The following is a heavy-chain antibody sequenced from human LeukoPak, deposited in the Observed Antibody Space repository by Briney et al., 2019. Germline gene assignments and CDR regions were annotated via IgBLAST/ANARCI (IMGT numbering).Heavy chain of an antibody. CDR1: RFTVSSNY. V-gene: IGHV3-53*01. CDR2: IYSGGST. J-gene: IGHJ4*02. CDR3: ARDGVVVDY. D-gene: IGHD3-3*01. Sequence: PGGSLRLSCAASRFTVSSNYMSWVRQAPGKGLEWVSVIYSGGSTYYADSVKGRFTISRDNAKNSLYLQMNSLRAEDTAVYYCARDGVVVDYWGQGTLVTVSS.